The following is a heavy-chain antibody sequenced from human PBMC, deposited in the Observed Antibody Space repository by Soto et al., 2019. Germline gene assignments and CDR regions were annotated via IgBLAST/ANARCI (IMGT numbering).Heavy chain of an antibody. V-gene: IGHV3-21*01. CDR2: ISSTTNYI. CDR3: ARESGDLTSNFDY. Sequence: EVQLVESGGGLVRPGGSLRLSCAASGFTFSRYSMNWVRQAPGKGLEWVSSISSTTNYIYYADSMKGRFTVSRDNAKNSVYLDMNSLSAEDTAVYYCARESGDLTSNFDYWGQGTLVTVSS. CDR1: GFTFSRYS. J-gene: IGHJ4*02. D-gene: IGHD3-10*01.